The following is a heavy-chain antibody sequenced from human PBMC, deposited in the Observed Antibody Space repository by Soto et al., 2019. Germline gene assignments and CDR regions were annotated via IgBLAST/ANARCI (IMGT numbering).Heavy chain of an antibody. CDR1: GYTFTSYD. Sequence: ASVKVSCKASGYTFTSYDINWVRQATGQGLEWMGWMNPNSGNTGYAQKFQGRVTMTRNTSISTAYMELSSLRSEDTAVYYCASLYCSGGSCYGVGDHWGQGTLVTVSS. CDR2: MNPNSGNT. J-gene: IGHJ4*02. CDR3: ASLYCSGGSCYGVGDH. V-gene: IGHV1-8*01. D-gene: IGHD2-15*01.